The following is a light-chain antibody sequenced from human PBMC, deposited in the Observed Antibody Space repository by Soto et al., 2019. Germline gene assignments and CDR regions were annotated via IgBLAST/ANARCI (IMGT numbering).Light chain of an antibody. V-gene: IGLV2-14*03. CDR2: GVT. CDR3: SSFTSNRIDV. Sequence: QSALTQPPSVSGSPGQSITISCTGNHNDIGTYDYVPWYQQHPGRAPRLLIHGVTTRPSGISGRFSASKSGLTASLTISGLQPEDEADYYCSSFTSNRIDVFGPGTKLTVL. CDR1: HNDIGTYDY. J-gene: IGLJ1*01.